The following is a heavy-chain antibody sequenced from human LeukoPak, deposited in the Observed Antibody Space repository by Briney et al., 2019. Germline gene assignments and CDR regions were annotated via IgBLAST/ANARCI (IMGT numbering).Heavy chain of an antibody. CDR1: EFTFSSHQ. CDR2: ITQDGSEK. Sequence: PGGSLSLSCAASEFTFSSHQMSWVRQAPGKGLEWVAKITQDGSEKYYMDSVKGRFIISRDNGKNSLYLQMNSLRVEDTAVYYCARDWRQDNAFDLWGQGTMVTVSS. D-gene: IGHD2-15*01. J-gene: IGHJ3*01. CDR3: ARDWRQDNAFDL. V-gene: IGHV3-7*01.